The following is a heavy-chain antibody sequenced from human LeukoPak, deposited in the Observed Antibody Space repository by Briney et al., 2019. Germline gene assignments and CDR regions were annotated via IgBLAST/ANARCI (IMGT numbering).Heavy chain of an antibody. D-gene: IGHD6-13*01. CDR1: GFTFSSYA. CDR2: ISGSGGGT. CDR3: ACIAAAGDYFDY. J-gene: IGHJ4*02. Sequence: GGSLRLSCAASGFTFSSYAMSWVRQAPGKGLEWVSAISGSGGGTYYADSVKGRFTISRDNSKNTLYLQMNSLRAEDTAVYYCACIAAAGDYFDYWGQGTLVTVSS. V-gene: IGHV3-23*01.